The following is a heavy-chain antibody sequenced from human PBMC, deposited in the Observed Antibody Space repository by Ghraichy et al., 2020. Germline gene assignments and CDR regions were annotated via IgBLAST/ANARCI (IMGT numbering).Heavy chain of an antibody. D-gene: IGHD5-24*01. CDR3: ARRRDGYNSYYGMDV. CDR1: GSSFTSYC. V-gene: IGHV5-51*01. Sequence: GESLNISCNGSGSSFTSYCIGWVRQMPGKGLEWMGIIYPGDSDTRYSPSFQGQVTISADKSISTAYLQWSSLKASDTAMYYCARRRDGYNSYYGMDVWGQGTTVTVSS. CDR2: IYPGDSDT. J-gene: IGHJ6*02.